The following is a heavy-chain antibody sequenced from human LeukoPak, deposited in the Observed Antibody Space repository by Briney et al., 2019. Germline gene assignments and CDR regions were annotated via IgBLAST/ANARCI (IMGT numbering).Heavy chain of an antibody. CDR1: GYTFTSYG. D-gene: IGHD5-24*01. Sequence: ASVKVSCKASGYTFTSYGISWVRQAPGQGLEWIGWISAHNGSTNYAQKLQGRVTMTTDTPTSTAYMELRSLRSDDTAVYYCARGQRWLLNFGYFDLWGRGTLVIVSS. CDR2: ISAHNGST. J-gene: IGHJ2*01. CDR3: ARGQRWLLNFGYFDL. V-gene: IGHV1-18*01.